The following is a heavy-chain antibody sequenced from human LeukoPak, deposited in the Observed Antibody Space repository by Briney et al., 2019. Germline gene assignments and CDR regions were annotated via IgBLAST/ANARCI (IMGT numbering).Heavy chain of an antibody. V-gene: IGHV3-23*01. D-gene: IGHD2-2*02. CDR1: GFTLSNYV. CDR2: IRSNGYTT. Sequence: GGSLRLSCVASGFTLSNYVMSWVRQAPGKGLEWVSAIRSNGYTTYYADSVKGRFTISRDNSKNTLFLDMRSLRADDTALYYCARDGVIVPAAIPEDFYYKDVWAKGTTVTVSS. CDR3: ARDGVIVPAAIPEDFYYKDV. J-gene: IGHJ6*03.